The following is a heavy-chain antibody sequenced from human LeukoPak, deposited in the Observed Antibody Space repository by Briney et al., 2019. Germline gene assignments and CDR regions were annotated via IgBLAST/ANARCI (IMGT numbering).Heavy chain of an antibody. J-gene: IGHJ3*02. Sequence: PSETLSLTCAVYGGSFSGYYWSWIRQPPGKGLEWIGEINHSGSTNYNPSLKSRVTISVDTSKNQFPLKLSSVTAADTAVYYCARSSYYYAADASDIWGQGTMVTVSS. CDR1: GGSFSGYY. CDR2: INHSGST. D-gene: IGHD3-10*01. V-gene: IGHV4-34*01. CDR3: ARSSYYYAADASDI.